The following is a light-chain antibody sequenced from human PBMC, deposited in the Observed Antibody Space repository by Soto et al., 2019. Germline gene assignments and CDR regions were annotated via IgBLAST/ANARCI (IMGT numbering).Light chain of an antibody. Sequence: DIPLTQSPSFLSASVGDRVTITCRASQGISSYLAWYQQKPGKAPKLLIYAASTLQSGVPSRFSGSGSGTEFTLTISSLQPEDFATYYCQQLNNYPPFTFGPGTKVHIK. CDR1: QGISSY. CDR2: AAS. CDR3: QQLNNYPPFT. V-gene: IGKV1-9*01. J-gene: IGKJ3*01.